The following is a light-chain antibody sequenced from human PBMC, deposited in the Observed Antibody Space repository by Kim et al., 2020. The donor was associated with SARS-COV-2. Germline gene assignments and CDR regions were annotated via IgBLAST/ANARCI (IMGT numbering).Light chain of an antibody. V-gene: IGKV1-5*03. J-gene: IGKJ1*01. Sequence: DIQMTQSPSTLSASLGDRVTITCRASQNIDKWLAWYQQKPGKAPKLLIYKASTLDSGVPSRFSGSRSGTDFTLTISSLQPDDFATYYCQADSDYLSFGEGTKVDIK. CDR2: KAS. CDR1: QNIDKW. CDR3: QADSDYLS.